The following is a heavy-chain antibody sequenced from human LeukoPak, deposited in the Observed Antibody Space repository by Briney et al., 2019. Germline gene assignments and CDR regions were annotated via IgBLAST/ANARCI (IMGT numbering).Heavy chain of an antibody. V-gene: IGHV4-39*01. CDR3: ARRPASSGWSDELLAFFDY. J-gene: IGHJ4*02. CDR1: GGSISSSSYY. D-gene: IGHD6-19*01. Sequence: PSETLSLTCTVSGGSISSSSYYWGWIRQPPGKGLEWIGSIYYSGSTYYNPSLKSRVTISVDTSKNQFSLKLSSVTAADTAVYYCARRPASSGWSDELLAFFDYWGQGTLVTVSS. CDR2: IYYSGST.